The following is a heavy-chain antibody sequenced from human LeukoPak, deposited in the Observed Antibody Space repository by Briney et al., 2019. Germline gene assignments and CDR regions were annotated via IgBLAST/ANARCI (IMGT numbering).Heavy chain of an antibody. J-gene: IGHJ6*02. CDR2: ISYDGSNK. D-gene: IGHD3-10*01. V-gene: IGHV3-30*18. CDR1: GFTFDDYT. Sequence: GGSLRLSCAASGFTFDDYTMHWVRQAPGKGLEWVAVISYDGSNKYYADSVKGRFTISRDNSKNTLYLQMNSLRAEDTAVYYCAKDYGSGNYYYGMDVWGQGTTVTVSS. CDR3: AKDYGSGNYYYGMDV.